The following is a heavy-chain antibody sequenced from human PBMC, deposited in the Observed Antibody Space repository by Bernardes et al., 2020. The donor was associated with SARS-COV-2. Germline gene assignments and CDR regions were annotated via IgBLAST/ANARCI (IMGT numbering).Heavy chain of an antibody. V-gene: IGHV4-39*07. CDR2: IYYSGST. CDR3: ARGVNDFWSGFRHYDAFDS. D-gene: IGHD3-3*01. J-gene: IGHJ3*02. Sequence: SETLSLTCTVSGGSISSSSYYWGWIRQPPGKGLEWIGSIYYSGSTYYNPSLKSRVTISVDTSKNQFSLKLSSVTAADTAVYYCARGVNDFWSGFRHYDAFDSWGQRTMDTDSS. CDR1: GGSISSSSYY.